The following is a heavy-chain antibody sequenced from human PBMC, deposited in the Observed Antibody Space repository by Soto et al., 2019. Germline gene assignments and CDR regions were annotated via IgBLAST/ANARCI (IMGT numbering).Heavy chain of an antibody. CDR2: ISGTGGST. J-gene: IGHJ3*02. V-gene: IGHV3-23*01. CDR1: GFTFSSYA. CDR3: EKGPRGGVYLVVFHI. D-gene: IGHD3-16*01. Sequence: EVQLLESGGALVQPGGSLRLSCAASGFTFSSYAMSWVRQAPGKGLEWVSFISGTGGSTYYADSVKGRFTISRDNSKITLYLQINGLRAENTALYYGEKGPRGGVYLVVFHIWGKGTMVPVFS.